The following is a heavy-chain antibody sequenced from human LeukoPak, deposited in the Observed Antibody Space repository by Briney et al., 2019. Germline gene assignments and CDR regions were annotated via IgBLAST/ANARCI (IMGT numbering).Heavy chain of an antibody. CDR3: AKHPRATTGAAYFDS. D-gene: IGHD1-1*01. V-gene: IGHV3-30*18. CDR2: ISYDGTTK. Sequence: GTSLRLSCSASGFEFSSFAMHWVRQAPGKGLEWVAVISYDGTTKFTADSLKGRFTISRDNSKNILYLQVNSLRVEDTALYFCAKHPRATTGAAYFDSWGQGALVTVSS. J-gene: IGHJ4*02. CDR1: GFEFSSFA.